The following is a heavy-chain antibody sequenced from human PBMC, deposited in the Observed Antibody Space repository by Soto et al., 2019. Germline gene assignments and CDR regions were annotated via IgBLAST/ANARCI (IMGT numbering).Heavy chain of an antibody. CDR1: GYTFTSYA. V-gene: IGHV1-3*01. J-gene: IGHJ5*02. Sequence: ASVKVSCKASGYTFTSYAMHWVRQAPGQRLEWMGWINAGNGNTKYSQKFQGRVTITRDTSASTAYMELSSLRSEDTAVYYCAQGYCSGGSCHNWFDPWGQGTLVTVSS. D-gene: IGHD2-15*01. CDR2: INAGNGNT. CDR3: AQGYCSGGSCHNWFDP.